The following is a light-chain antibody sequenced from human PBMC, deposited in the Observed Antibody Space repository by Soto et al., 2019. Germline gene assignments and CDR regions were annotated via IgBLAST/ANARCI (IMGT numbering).Light chain of an antibody. Sequence: DIQLTQSTSFLSASVGDRVTITCRASQGISSYLAWYQQKPGKAPKLLIYAASTLQSGVPSRFSGSGSGTEFTLAISSRQPEECATYDCQQRNSYPRTFGQGTKVEIK. J-gene: IGKJ1*01. V-gene: IGKV1-9*01. CDR3: QQRNSYPRT. CDR1: QGISSY. CDR2: AAS.